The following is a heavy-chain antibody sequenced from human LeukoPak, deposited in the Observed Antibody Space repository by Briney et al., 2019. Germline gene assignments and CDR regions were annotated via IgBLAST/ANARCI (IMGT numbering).Heavy chain of an antibody. J-gene: IGHJ3*02. Sequence: GASVKVSCKASGYTFTSYDINWVRQATGQGLEWMGWMNPNRGNTGYAQKFQGRVTMTRNTSISTAYMELSSLRSEDTAVYYCARGGTYYYDSSGYYFESVAFDIWGQGTMVTVSS. D-gene: IGHD3-22*01. CDR1: GYTFTSYD. CDR2: MNPNRGNT. V-gene: IGHV1-8*01. CDR3: ARGGTYYYDSSGYYFESVAFDI.